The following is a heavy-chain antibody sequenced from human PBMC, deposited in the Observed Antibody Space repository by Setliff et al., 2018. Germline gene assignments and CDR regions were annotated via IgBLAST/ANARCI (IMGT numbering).Heavy chain of an antibody. V-gene: IGHV4-39*07. J-gene: IGHJ4*02. CDR2: LYHNVNT. CDR3: ARRTHYFDY. Sequence: PSETLSLTCTVSGGSISSSSYYWGWIRQPPGKGLEWIGSLYHNVNTLYNPSLKSRVTMSVDTSKNQFSLKLRSVTAADTAVYYCARRTHYFDYWGQGMKVTVSS. CDR1: GGSISSSSYY.